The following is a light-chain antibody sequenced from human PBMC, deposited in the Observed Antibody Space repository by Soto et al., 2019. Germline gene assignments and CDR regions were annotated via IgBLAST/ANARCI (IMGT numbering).Light chain of an antibody. CDR3: QQFHILRP. CDR2: GAS. Sequence: EIEVTMSLGTLSLSPGERATLPCRASQSLNARYLAWYQVKPGQAPRLLFYGASSRATGIPDRFIGSGSGTDFTLTFTGLEPEDFAVYYSQQFHILRPSGHVTKVDIK. J-gene: IGKJ1*01. V-gene: IGKV3-20*01. CDR1: QSLNARY.